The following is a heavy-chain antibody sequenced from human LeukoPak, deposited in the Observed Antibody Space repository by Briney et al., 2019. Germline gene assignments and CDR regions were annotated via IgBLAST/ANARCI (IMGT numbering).Heavy chain of an antibody. V-gene: IGHV1-46*01. J-gene: IGHJ6*02. D-gene: IGHD3-22*01. CDR3: YYYDSSGYDGMDV. CDR1: GYTFTSYY. Sequence: ASVKVSCKASGYTFTSYYMHWVRQAPGQGLEWMGIINPSGGSTSYAQKFQGRVTMTRDTSTSTVYMELSSLRSEDTAVYYCYYYDSSGYDGMDVWGQGTTVTVSS. CDR2: INPSGGST.